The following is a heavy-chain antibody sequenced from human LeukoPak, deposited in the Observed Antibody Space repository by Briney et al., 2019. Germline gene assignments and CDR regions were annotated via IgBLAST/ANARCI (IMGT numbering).Heavy chain of an antibody. CDR2: IYHSGST. Sequence: TLSLTCAVSGGSISSGGYSWSWIRQPPGKGLEWIGYIYHSGSTYYNPSLKSRVTISVDRSKNQFSLKLSSVTAADTAVYYCARGSYGSFDYWGQGTLVTVSS. CDR3: ARGSYGSFDY. V-gene: IGHV4-30-2*01. D-gene: IGHD1-26*01. CDR1: GGSISSGGYS. J-gene: IGHJ4*02.